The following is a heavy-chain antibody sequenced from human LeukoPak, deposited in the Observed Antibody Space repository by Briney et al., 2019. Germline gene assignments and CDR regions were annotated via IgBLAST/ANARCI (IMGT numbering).Heavy chain of an antibody. CDR3: ARQLGYCSSTSCYADKVDY. CDR2: IYYSGST. J-gene: IGHJ4*02. D-gene: IGHD2-2*01. Sequence: PSETLSLTCTVSGGSISSSSYYWGWIRQPPGKGLECIGSIYYSGSTYYNPSLKSRVTISVDTSKNQFSLKLSSVTAADTAVYYCARQLGYCSSTSCYADKVDYWGQGTLVTVSS. V-gene: IGHV4-39*01. CDR1: GGSISSSSYY.